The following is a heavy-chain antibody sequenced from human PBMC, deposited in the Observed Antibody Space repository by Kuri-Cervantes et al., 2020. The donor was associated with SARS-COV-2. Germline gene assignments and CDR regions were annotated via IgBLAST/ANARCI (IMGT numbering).Heavy chain of an antibody. CDR3: AHTRVYYDILTGYSAGPGGMDV. V-gene: IGHV2-5*01. CDR2: IYWNDDK. CDR1: GGSIGSSHY. J-gene: IGHJ6*02. Sequence: TLSLTCTVSGGSIGSSHYWGWIRQPPGKALEWLALIYWNDDKRYSPSLKSRLTITKDTSKNQVVLTMTNMDPVDTATYYCAHTRVYYDILTGYSAGPGGMDVWGQGTTVTVSS. D-gene: IGHD3-9*01.